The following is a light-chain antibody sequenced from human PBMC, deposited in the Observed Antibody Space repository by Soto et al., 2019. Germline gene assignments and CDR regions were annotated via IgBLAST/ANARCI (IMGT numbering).Light chain of an antibody. V-gene: IGKV3-11*01. CDR3: QQRRNWPFT. CDR1: QSVSSY. J-gene: IGKJ3*01. Sequence: EIVLTQSPATLSLSPGERATLSCRASQSVSSYLAWYQQKPGQAPRLLIYDTSNRATGIPARFSGSGSGTDFTLIISSLEPEDFAVYYCQQRRNWPFTFGPGTTVDIK. CDR2: DTS.